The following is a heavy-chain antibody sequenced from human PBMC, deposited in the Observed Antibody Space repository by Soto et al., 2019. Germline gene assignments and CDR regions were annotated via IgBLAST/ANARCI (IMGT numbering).Heavy chain of an antibody. J-gene: IGHJ6*02. V-gene: IGHV3-30-3*01. Sequence: QVQLVESGGGVVQPGTSLRLSCVGSGFTFSHFAMQWVRQAPGKGLEWVAVISYDGSNTYYADSVKGRFTISRDISKNTRYLQMNSLRPEDTAVYYCARGEGSHYYYGVDVWGQGSTVTVSS. CDR2: ISYDGSNT. CDR1: GFTFSHFA. CDR3: ARGEGSHYYYGVDV.